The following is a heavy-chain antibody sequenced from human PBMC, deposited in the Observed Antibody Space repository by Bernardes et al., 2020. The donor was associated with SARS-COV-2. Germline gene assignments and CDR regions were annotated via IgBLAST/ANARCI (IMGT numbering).Heavy chain of an antibody. CDR3: ASQRRGDGYNYDY. D-gene: IGHD5-12*01. J-gene: IGHJ4*02. Sequence: GGSLRLSCAASGFTVSSNYMSWVRQAPGKGLEWVSVIYSGGSTYYADSVKGRFTISRDNSKNTPYLQMNSLRAEDTAVYYCASQRRGDGYNYDYWGQGTLVTVSS. CDR2: IYSGGST. CDR1: GFTVSSNY. V-gene: IGHV3-66*01.